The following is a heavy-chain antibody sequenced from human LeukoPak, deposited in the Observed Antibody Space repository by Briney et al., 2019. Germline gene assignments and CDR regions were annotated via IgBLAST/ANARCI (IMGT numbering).Heavy chain of an antibody. Sequence: ASVKVSCKASGGTFSSYAFNWVRQAPGQGLEWVGRIIPLLGITNHAQKLQGRVTVTADTTTNTAYMELSSLIPDDTAVYYCARARSRITFGGVRHAFDIWGQGTLVIVSS. CDR2: IIPLLGIT. D-gene: IGHD3-16*01. CDR3: ARARSRITFGGVRHAFDI. CDR1: GGTFSSYA. J-gene: IGHJ3*02. V-gene: IGHV1-69*04.